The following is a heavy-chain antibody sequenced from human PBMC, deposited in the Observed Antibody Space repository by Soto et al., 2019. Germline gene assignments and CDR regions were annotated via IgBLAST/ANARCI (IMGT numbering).Heavy chain of an antibody. CDR3: ATGAQSTCIDF. V-gene: IGHV3-23*01. CDR1: GTTFSSFA. D-gene: IGHD1-26*01. Sequence: GGSLRLSCAASGTTFSSFAMSWVRQAPGKGLEWVSAISRSGEVTKYADSVKGRFTIARDNSKNTLYLQMSSLRAEDTAIYYCATGAQSTCIDFWGLGTLVTVS. CDR2: ISRSGEVT. J-gene: IGHJ4*02.